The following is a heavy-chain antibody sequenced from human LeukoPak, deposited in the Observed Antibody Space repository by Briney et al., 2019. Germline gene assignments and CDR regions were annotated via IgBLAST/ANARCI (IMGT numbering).Heavy chain of an antibody. CDR3: ARGLAAAGWFDP. J-gene: IGHJ5*02. CDR2: IYSGGST. D-gene: IGHD6-13*01. CDR1: GFTVRSNS. V-gene: IGHV3-66*01. Sequence: PGGSLRLSCAASGFTVRSNSMSWVRQAPEKGLEWVSVIYSGGSTDHADSVKGRFTISRDNSKNTLYLQMNSLRAEDTAVYYCARGLAAAGWFDPWGQGTLVTVSS.